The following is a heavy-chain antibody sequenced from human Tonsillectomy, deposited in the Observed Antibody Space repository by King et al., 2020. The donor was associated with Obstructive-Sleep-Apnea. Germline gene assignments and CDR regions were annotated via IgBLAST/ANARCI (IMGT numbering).Heavy chain of an antibody. V-gene: IGHV1-69*01. J-gene: IGHJ6*02. Sequence: QLVQSGAEVKKPGSSVKGSCKASGGTFSNYDISWVRQAPGQELEWLGGIIPILGTATYAQKFQGRCTITADESTSTAYMELSSLRSEDTAVYYCARNSNILTGYYTGYYYGMDVWGQGTTVTVSS. CDR1: GGTFSNYD. CDR2: IIPILGTA. CDR3: ARNSNILTGYYTGYYYGMDV. D-gene: IGHD3-9*01.